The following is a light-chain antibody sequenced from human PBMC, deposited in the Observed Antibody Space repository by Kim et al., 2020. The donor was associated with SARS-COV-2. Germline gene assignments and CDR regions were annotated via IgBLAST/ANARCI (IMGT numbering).Light chain of an antibody. CDR2: AAS. V-gene: IGKV1-17*01. CDR1: QAIRND. CDR3: LQYNSYPWT. Sequence: ASVADRVTITCRASQAIRNDISWYQQKPGEVPKRLIYAASNLQSGVPSRFSGSGSGTEFTLTISSLQPEDFATFYCLQYNSYPWTFGQGTKVDIK. J-gene: IGKJ1*01.